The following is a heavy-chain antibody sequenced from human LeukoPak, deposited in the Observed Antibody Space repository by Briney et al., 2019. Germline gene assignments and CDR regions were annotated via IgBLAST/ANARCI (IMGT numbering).Heavy chain of an antibody. CDR2: IYYSGST. Sequence: SETLSLTCTVSGGSISSSSYYWGWIRQPPGKGLEWIGSIYYSGSTYYNPSLKSRVTISEDTSKNQFSLKLSSVTAADTAVYYCAGHLPDPITMVRGPMGFDYWGQGTLVTVSS. J-gene: IGHJ4*02. D-gene: IGHD3-10*01. V-gene: IGHV4-39*01. CDR3: AGHLPDPITMVRGPMGFDY. CDR1: GGSISSSSYY.